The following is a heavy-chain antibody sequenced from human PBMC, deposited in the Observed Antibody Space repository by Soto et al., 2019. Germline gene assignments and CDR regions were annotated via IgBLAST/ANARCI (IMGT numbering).Heavy chain of an antibody. J-gene: IGHJ4*02. CDR3: ASLGGIAAAEDY. D-gene: IGHD6-13*01. CDR1: GYTFTGYY. CDR2: INPNSGGT. V-gene: IGHV1-2*02. Sequence: QVQLVQSGAEVKKPGASVKVSCKASGYTFTGYYMHWVRQAPGQGLEWMGCINPNSGGTKYAQKFRGRVTMTRDTSISTAYMELSRLRSDDTAVYYCASLGGIAAAEDYWGQGTLVTVSS.